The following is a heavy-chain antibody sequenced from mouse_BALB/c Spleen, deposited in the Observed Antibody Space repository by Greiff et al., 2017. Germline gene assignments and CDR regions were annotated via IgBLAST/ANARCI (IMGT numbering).Heavy chain of an antibody. J-gene: IGHJ3*01. Sequence: EVMLVESGGGLVKPGGSLKLSCAASGFTFSSYAMSWVRQSPEKRLEWVAEISSGGSYTYYPDTVTGRFTISRDNAKNTLYLEMSSLRSEDTAMYYCARYYRYDGFAYWGQGTLVTVSA. CDR3: ARYYRYDGFAY. V-gene: IGHV5-9-4*01. CDR1: GFTFSSYA. D-gene: IGHD2-14*01. CDR2: ISSGGSYT.